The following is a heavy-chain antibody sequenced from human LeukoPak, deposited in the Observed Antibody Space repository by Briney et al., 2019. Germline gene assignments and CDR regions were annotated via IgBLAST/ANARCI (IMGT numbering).Heavy chain of an antibody. D-gene: IGHD3-9*01. CDR3: ARDPEGDILTGYYRGHIDY. Sequence: PGGSLRLSCAASGFTFSSYAMHWVRQAPGKGLEWVAVISYDGSNKYYADSVKGRFTISRDNSKNTLYLQMNSLRAEDTAVYYCARDPEGDILTGYYRGHIDYWGQGTLVTVSS. J-gene: IGHJ4*02. V-gene: IGHV3-30-3*01. CDR1: GFTFSSYA. CDR2: ISYDGSNK.